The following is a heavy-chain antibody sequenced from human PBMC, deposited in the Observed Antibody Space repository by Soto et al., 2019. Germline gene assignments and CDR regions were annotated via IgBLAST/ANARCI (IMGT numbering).Heavy chain of an antibody. D-gene: IGHD3-3*01. CDR3: AGSFVRITIFGVVISWFDP. J-gene: IGHJ5*02. CDR1: GGSISSGDYY. Sequence: PSETLSLTCTVSGGSISSGDYYWSWIRQPPGKGLEWIGYIYYSGSTYYNPSLKSRVTISVDTSKNQFSLKLSSVTAADTAVYYCAGSFVRITIFGVVISWFDPWGQGTLVTVSS. CDR2: IYYSGST. V-gene: IGHV4-30-4*01.